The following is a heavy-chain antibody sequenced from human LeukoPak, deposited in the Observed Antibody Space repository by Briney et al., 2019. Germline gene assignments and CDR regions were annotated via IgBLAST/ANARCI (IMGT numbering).Heavy chain of an antibody. CDR3: ARDLRWYDAFDI. CDR2: ISSSSSYI. V-gene: IGHV3-21*01. D-gene: IGHD4-23*01. CDR1: GFTFSGYS. J-gene: IGHJ3*02. Sequence: GGSLRLSCAASGFTFSGYSMNWVRQAPGKGLEWVSSISSSSSYIYYADSVKGRFTISRDNAKNSLYLQMNSLRAEDTAVYYCARDLRWYDAFDIWGQGTMVTVPS.